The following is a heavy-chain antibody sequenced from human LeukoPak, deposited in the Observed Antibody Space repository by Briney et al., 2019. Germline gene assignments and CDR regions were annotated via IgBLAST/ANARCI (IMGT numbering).Heavy chain of an antibody. CDR3: ARHRYSSSSRARTLDY. Sequence: GESLKISCKGSGYSFTTYWIGWVRQMPGKGLGWMGIIYPGDSDTRYSPSFQGQVTMSADKSISTAYLQWSSLKASDTAMYYCARHRYSSSSRARTLDYWGQGTLVTVSS. CDR1: GYSFTTYW. CDR2: IYPGDSDT. J-gene: IGHJ4*02. D-gene: IGHD6-6*01. V-gene: IGHV5-51*01.